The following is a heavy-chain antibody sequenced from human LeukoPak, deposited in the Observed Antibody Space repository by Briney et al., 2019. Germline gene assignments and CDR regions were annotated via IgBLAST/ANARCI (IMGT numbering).Heavy chain of an antibody. CDR2: ISLTSNDI. D-gene: IGHD2/OR15-2a*01. Sequence: GGSLRLSCAASGFTFSSYAMNWVRQAPGKGLEWVSSISLTSNDIYYAASVRGRFIISRDNAKNLLSLQMNSLRAEDTALYYCARGDTSLQRNDALDIWGLGTMVSVSS. V-gene: IGHV3-21*01. J-gene: IGHJ3*02. CDR1: GFTFSSYA. CDR3: ARGDTSLQRNDALDI.